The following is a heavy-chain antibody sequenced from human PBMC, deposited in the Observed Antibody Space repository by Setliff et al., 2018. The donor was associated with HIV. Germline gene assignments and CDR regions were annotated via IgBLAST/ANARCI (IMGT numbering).Heavy chain of an antibody. D-gene: IGHD4-17*01. Sequence: GGSLRLSCSASGFIFGDYTMSWFRQAPGKGLEWIGLIRSKTYGETTEYAASVKGRFIISRDDSKSIAYLQMGSLNTEDTAVYYCTRGGRPTDEYVWFDPWGQGTLVTVSS. V-gene: IGHV3-49*03. CDR2: IRSKTYGETT. CDR3: TRGGRPTDEYVWFDP. J-gene: IGHJ5*02. CDR1: GFIFGDYT.